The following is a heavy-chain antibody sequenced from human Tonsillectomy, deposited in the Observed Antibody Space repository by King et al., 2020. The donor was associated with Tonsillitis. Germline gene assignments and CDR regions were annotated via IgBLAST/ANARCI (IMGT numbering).Heavy chain of an antibody. Sequence: VQLQESGPGLVKPSQTLSLTCTVSGGSISSGDYYWSWIRQPPGKGLEWIGYIYYSGSTYYNPSLKSRVTISVDTSKNQFSLKLSSVTAADSAVYYCARGFSDRSGNYGMDVWGQGTPVTVSS. J-gene: IGHJ6*02. D-gene: IGHD3-22*01. CDR2: IYYSGST. V-gene: IGHV4-30-4*01. CDR3: ARGFSDRSGNYGMDV. CDR1: GGSISSGDYY.